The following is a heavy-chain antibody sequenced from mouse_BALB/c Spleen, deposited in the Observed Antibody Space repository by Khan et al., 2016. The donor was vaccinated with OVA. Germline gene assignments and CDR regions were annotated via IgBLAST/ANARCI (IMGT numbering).Heavy chain of an antibody. CDR1: GYTFTSYS. D-gene: IGHD1-1*01. J-gene: IGHJ4*01. V-gene: IGHV1-4*01. Sequence: QVQLQQSGAELARPGASVKMSCKVSGYTFTSYSMHWIKQRPGQGLEWIGNINPSNAYTNYNQKFKDKATLTADKSSSTAYMQLSSLTSEDSAVYYCARDFQYYGSRGALDYWGQGTSVTVSS. CDR2: INPSNAYT. CDR3: ARDFQYYGSRGALDY.